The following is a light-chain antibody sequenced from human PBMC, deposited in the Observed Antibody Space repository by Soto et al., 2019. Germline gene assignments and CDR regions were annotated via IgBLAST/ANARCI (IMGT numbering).Light chain of an antibody. J-gene: IGKJ4*01. V-gene: IGKV3-11*01. Sequence: EIVLTQSPATLSLSPGDGATLSCRASQRVGSYLGWYQQRPGQAPRLLIYVASNRATGIPARFSGSGSGKDFTLTISTLGPEDFAVYHCQQSSEWPSTFGGGTKVEIK. CDR3: QQSSEWPST. CDR2: VAS. CDR1: QRVGSY.